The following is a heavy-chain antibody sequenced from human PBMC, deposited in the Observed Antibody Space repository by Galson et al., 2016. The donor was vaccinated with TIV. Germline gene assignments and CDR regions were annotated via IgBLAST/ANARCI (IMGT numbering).Heavy chain of an antibody. J-gene: IGHJ4*02. V-gene: IGHV1-18*01. CDR3: ARRGHGDWYYFDY. D-gene: IGHD4-17*01. CDR2: ISAYNGKT. CDR1: GYTFTQYG. Sequence: SVKVSCKASGYTFTQYGFSWVRQAPGQGLEWMAWISAYNGKTDYAQKFQGRVTLTTDASTSTAYMAVTNLRSDDTAVYYCARRGHGDWYYFDYWGQGTLVTVSS.